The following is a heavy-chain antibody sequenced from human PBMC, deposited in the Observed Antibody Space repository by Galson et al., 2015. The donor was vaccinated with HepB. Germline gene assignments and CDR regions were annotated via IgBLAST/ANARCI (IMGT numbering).Heavy chain of an antibody. Sequence: SLRLSCAASGFTFSDDSMSWIRQAPGKGLEWVSYISDSGSYTNLADSVKGRFTISRDNAKKSLYLQMNSLRAEDTAVYFCARARGSGTGAHFDYWGQGAVVTVSS. J-gene: IGHJ4*02. V-gene: IGHV3-11*05. CDR3: ARARGSGTGAHFDY. CDR2: ISDSGSYT. CDR1: GFTFSDDS. D-gene: IGHD6-25*01.